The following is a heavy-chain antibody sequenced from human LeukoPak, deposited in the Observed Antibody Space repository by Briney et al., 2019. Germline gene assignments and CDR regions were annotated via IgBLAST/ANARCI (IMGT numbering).Heavy chain of an antibody. CDR3: ARAVLTDYGDYDGFDY. Sequence: SETLSLTCSVSGGSLTSHYWTWLRQPPGKGLEWIGRIYTSGSTNYNPSLKSRVTMSVDTFKNQFSLKLSSVAAADTAVYYCARAVLTDYGDYDGFDYWGQGTLVTVSS. CDR1: GGSLTSHY. CDR2: IYTSGST. D-gene: IGHD4-17*01. V-gene: IGHV4-4*07. J-gene: IGHJ4*02.